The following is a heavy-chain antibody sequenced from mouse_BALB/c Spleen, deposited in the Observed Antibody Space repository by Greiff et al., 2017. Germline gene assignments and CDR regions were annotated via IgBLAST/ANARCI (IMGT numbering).Heavy chain of an antibody. V-gene: IGHV5-4*02. CDR3: ARDLGYGNYGGFAY. D-gene: IGHD2-10*02. CDR1: GFTFSDYY. CDR2: ISDGGSYT. Sequence: EVQVVESGGGLVKPGGSLKLSCAASGFTFSDYYMYWVRQTPEKRLEWVATISDGGSYTYYPDSVKGRFTISRDNAKNNLYLQMSSLKSEDTAMYYCARDLGYGNYGGFAYWGQGTLVTVSA. J-gene: IGHJ3*01.